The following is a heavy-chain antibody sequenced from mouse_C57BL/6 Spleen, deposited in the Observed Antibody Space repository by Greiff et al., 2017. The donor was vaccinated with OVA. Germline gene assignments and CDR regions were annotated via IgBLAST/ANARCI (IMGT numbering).Heavy chain of an antibody. Sequence: QVQLQQSGAELVRPGASVKLSCKASGYTFTDYYINWVKQRPGQGLEWIARIYPGSGNTYYNEKFKGKATLTAEKSSSTAYMQLSSLTSEDSAVYFCARAYYDYGGDYFDYWGQGTTLTVSS. D-gene: IGHD2-4*01. J-gene: IGHJ2*01. CDR3: ARAYYDYGGDYFDY. CDR2: IYPGSGNT. CDR1: GYTFTDYY. V-gene: IGHV1-76*01.